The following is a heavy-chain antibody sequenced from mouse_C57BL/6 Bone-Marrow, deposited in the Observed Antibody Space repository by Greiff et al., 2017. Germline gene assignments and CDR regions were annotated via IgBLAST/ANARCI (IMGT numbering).Heavy chain of an antibody. D-gene: IGHD2-2*01. J-gene: IGHJ4*01. V-gene: IGHV3-3*01. Sequence: EVQLVESGPSLVRPSQTLSLTCTVTGFSINSDCYWIWIRQFPGNKLEYIGYTFYSGITYYNPSLESRTYITRDTSKNQFSLKLSSVTTEDTATYYCARAQLWLRRRPLAMDYWGQGTSVTVSS. CDR2: TFYSGIT. CDR3: ARAQLWLRRRPLAMDY. CDR1: GFSINSDCY.